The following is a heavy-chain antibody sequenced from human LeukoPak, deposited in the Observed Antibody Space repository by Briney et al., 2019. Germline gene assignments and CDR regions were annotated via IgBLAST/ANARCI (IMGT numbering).Heavy chain of an antibody. J-gene: IGHJ4*02. CDR3: ARAPPSYYYFDC. CDR1: GFTFSSYS. Sequence: PAESLRLSCAASGFTFSSYSMNWVRQAPGKGLEWVSSISSSSNYIYYADSVKGQFTISRDNSKNTLDLEMNSLRAEDTAVYYCARAPPSYYYFDCWGQGTLVTVSS. D-gene: IGHD1-26*01. V-gene: IGHV3-21*01. CDR2: ISSSSNYI.